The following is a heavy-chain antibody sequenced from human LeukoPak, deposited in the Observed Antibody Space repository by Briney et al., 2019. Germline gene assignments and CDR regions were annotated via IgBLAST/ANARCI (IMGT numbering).Heavy chain of an antibody. CDR3: AKDRNSWPTNFDS. CDR2: ISSSGGTT. V-gene: IGHV3-23*01. D-gene: IGHD2/OR15-2a*01. Sequence: GGSLRLSCAASGFTFSAYAVNWGRQALGKGLEWVSAISSSGGTTYYADSVKGRFSISRDNSKNMLYLQMNSLRAGDTAVYYCAKDRNSWPTNFDSWGQGTLVTVSA. J-gene: IGHJ4*02. CDR1: GFTFSAYA.